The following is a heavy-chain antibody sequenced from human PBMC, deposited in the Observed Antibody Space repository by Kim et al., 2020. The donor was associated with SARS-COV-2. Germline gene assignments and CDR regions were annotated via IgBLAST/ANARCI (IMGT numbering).Heavy chain of an antibody. V-gene: IGHV4-34*01. Sequence: SETLSLTCAVYGGSFSGYYLSWIRQPPGKGLEWVGEINHSGGTNYNPSLESRVTILVDTSKNQFSLKLSSVTAADTAVYYCARGKRHYGSVSEDYFDYWGQGSLVTVSS. J-gene: IGHJ4*02. CDR1: GGSFSGYY. CDR2: INHSGGT. D-gene: IGHD3-10*01. CDR3: ARGKRHYGSVSEDYFDY.